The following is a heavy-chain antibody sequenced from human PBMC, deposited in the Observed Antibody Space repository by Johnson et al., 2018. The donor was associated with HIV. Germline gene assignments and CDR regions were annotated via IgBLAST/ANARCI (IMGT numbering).Heavy chain of an antibody. J-gene: IGHJ3*02. V-gene: IGHV3-9*01. D-gene: IGHD3-22*01. CDR3: ARECQYYYDTDGCTYDAFDI. CDR2: ISWNSGSI. Sequence: VQLVESGGGVVQPGRSLRLSCAASGFTFSSYAMHWVRQAPGISWNSGSIGYADSMKGRLTISRDNAKNTLYLQMNSLRAEDTAFYYCARECQYYYDTDGCTYDAFDIWGQGTMVTVSS. CDR1: GFTFSSYA.